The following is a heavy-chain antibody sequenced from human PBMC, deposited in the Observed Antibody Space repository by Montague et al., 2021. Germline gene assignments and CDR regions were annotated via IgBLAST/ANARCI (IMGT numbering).Heavy chain of an antibody. D-gene: IGHD6-13*01. CDR1: GDFLSSVGYS. CDR2: MYYSGST. J-gene: IGHJ4*02. CDR3: ARGRLATGDFDY. Sequence: TRSLTCTVSGDFLSSVGYSWTWIRQHPGKGLEWIGYMYYSGSTYYNPSLKSRVTISGDTSKDHFSLRLTSVTAADTAVYYCARGRLATGDFDYWGQGTLVTVSS. V-gene: IGHV4-31*03.